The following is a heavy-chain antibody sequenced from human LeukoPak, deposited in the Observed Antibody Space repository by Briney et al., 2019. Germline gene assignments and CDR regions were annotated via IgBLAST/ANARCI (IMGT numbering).Heavy chain of an antibody. Sequence: GGSLRLSCGASGFTVSTNYMSWVRQAPGKGLEWVAVIWYDGSNKYYADSVKGRFTISRDNSKNTLYPQMNSLRAEDTAVYYCARDANWGFDAFDIWGQGTMVTVSS. J-gene: IGHJ3*02. D-gene: IGHD7-27*01. CDR2: IWYDGSNK. V-gene: IGHV3-33*08. CDR3: ARDANWGFDAFDI. CDR1: GFTVSTNY.